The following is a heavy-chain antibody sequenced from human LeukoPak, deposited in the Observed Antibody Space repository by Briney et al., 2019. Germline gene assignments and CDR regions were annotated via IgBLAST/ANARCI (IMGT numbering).Heavy chain of an antibody. Sequence: SQTLSLTCAISGDSVSRNSAAWNWIRQPPSRGLEWLGRTYYRSKWYNDYAVSVKSRITINPYTSKNQFSLQLNSVTPEDTAVYYCASASRSFDWLSHPNWVDPWGQGTLVTVSS. J-gene: IGHJ5*02. CDR3: ASASRSFDWLSHPNWVDP. V-gene: IGHV6-1*01. CDR2: TYYRSKWYN. D-gene: IGHD3-9*01. CDR1: GDSVSRNSAA.